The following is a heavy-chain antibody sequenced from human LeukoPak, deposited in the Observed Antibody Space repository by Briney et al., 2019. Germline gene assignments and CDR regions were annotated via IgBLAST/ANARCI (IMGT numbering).Heavy chain of an antibody. CDR2: ISAYNGDT. D-gene: IGHD3-16*01. Sequence: EASVKVSCKASGYTFTNYGISWVRQAPGQGLEWMGWISAYNGDTKYAQKLQGRVTMTTDTSTSTAYMELRSLRSDDTAVYYCARDGHTFGGVKTRFDFWGQGTLVTVSS. V-gene: IGHV1-18*01. CDR3: ARDGHTFGGVKTRFDF. CDR1: GYTFTNYG. J-gene: IGHJ4*02.